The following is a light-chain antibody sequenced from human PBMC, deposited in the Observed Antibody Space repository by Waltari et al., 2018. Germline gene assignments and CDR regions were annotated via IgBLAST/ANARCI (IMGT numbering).Light chain of an antibody. CDR1: PPISRY. J-gene: IGKJ1*01. CDR2: AAS. CDR3: QESYSFTRT. Sequence: DIHIPTSSSSLSASVGDRVTITFRASPPISRYLNWYQQKPGKAPNLLISAASSLQSGVPSRFSGSGSGRDFTLIITSLQPEDFATYYCQESYSFTRTFGQGTKVEIK. V-gene: IGKV1-39*01.